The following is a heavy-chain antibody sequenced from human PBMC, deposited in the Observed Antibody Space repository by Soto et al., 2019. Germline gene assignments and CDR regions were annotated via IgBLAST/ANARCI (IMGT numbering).Heavy chain of an antibody. Sequence: EVQLVESGGGLVQPGGSLRLSCAASGFTSNSHTMNWVRQAPGKGLEWLSYISDSSASIYYADSVKGRFTVSRDNAKNSLYLQMNSLRAEDTAVYYCTRELGATGYWGQGTLVTVSS. V-gene: IGHV3-48*04. CDR1: GFTSNSHT. CDR3: TRELGATGY. D-gene: IGHD1-26*01. J-gene: IGHJ4*02. CDR2: ISDSSASI.